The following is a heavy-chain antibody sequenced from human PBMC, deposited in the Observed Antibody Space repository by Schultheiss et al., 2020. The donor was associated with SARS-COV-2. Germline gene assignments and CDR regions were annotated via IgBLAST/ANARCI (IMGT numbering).Heavy chain of an antibody. CDR2: IYHSGST. CDR1: GGSISSGGYS. D-gene: IGHD3-22*01. V-gene: IGHV4-30-2*01. J-gene: IGHJ5*02. CDR3: ARRNYYDSSGLNWFDP. Sequence: SQTLSLTCAVSGGSISSGGYSWSWIRQPPGKGLEWIGYIYHSGSTNYNPSLKSRVTISVDTSKNQFSLKLSSVTAADTAVYYCARRNYYDSSGLNWFDPWGQGTLVTVSS.